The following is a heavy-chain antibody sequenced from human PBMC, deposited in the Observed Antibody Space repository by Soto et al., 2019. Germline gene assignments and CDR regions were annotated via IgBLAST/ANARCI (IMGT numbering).Heavy chain of an antibody. CDR1: GFTFSSYA. V-gene: IGHV3-23*01. CDR3: AKVIAAAGTGYWFDP. J-gene: IGHJ5*02. Sequence: EVQLLESGGGLVQPGGSLRLSCAASGFTFSSYAMSWDRQAPGKGLEWVSAISGSGGSTYYADSVKGRFTISRDNSKNTLYLQMNSLRVEDTAGYYCAKVIAAAGTGYWFDPWGQGNLVTVSS. D-gene: IGHD6-13*01. CDR2: ISGSGGST.